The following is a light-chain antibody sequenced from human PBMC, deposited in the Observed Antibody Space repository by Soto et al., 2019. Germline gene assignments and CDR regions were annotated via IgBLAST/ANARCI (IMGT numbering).Light chain of an antibody. CDR2: EVS. CDR1: TSNVGSYSF. CDR3: SSYTTSGTRV. Sequence: QSVLTQPASVSGSPGQSITISCTGTTSNVGSYSFVSWYQLHPGKAHKLMIYEVSSRPSGVSNRFSGSTSANTASLTISGLQAEDESDYYCSSYTTSGTRVFGTGTKVTVL. V-gene: IGLV2-14*01. J-gene: IGLJ1*01.